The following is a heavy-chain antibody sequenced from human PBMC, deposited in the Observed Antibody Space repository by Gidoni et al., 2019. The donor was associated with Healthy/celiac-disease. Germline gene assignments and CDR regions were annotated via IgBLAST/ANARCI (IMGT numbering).Heavy chain of an antibody. J-gene: IGHJ2*01. CDR3: ARARYCSSTSCSDWYFDL. CDR1: GFTFSSYS. V-gene: IGHV3-21*01. Sequence: EVQLVESGGGLVKPGGSLRLSCAASGFTFSSYSMNWVRQAPGKGLEWVSSISSSSSYIYYADSVKGRFTISRDNAKNSLYLQMNSLRAEDTAVYYCARARYCSSTSCSDWYFDLWGRGTLVTVSS. CDR2: ISSSSSYI. D-gene: IGHD2-2*01.